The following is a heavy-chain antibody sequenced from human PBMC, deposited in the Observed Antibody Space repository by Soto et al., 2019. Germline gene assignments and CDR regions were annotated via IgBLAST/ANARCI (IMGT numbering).Heavy chain of an antibody. J-gene: IGHJ4*02. CDR1: GASISISSSH. CDR3: ARHLGPTGPNY. V-gene: IGHV4-39*01. D-gene: IGHD1-26*01. Sequence: QLQLQESGPGLVKPSETLSLTCTVSGASISISSSHWGWVRQPPGKGREWIASIHYAGNTYYNPSLKGRVTISMDTSKNQFSLKLTSVAAADTAVYYCARHLGPTGPNYWGQGTLVTVSS. CDR2: IHYAGNT.